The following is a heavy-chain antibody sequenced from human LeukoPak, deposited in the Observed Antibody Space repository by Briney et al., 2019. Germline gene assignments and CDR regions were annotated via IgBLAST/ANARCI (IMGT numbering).Heavy chain of an antibody. CDR2: IYSGGST. V-gene: IGHV3-53*01. J-gene: IGHJ4*02. CDR1: GFTVGTNY. CDR3: ARGAGGYDLAY. D-gene: IGHD5-12*01. Sequence: GGSLRLSCAASGFTVGTNYMSWVRQAPGKGLEWVSVIYSGGSTYYADSVKGRFTISRDNSKNTLYLQMNSLRAEDTAVYYCARGAGGYDLAYWGQGTLVTVSS.